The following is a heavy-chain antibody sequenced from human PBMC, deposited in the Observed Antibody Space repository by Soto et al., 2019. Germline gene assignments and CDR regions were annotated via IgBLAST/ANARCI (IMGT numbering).Heavy chain of an antibody. Sequence: GGSLRLSCAASGFTFSSYSMNWVRQAPGKGLEWVSYISSSSSTIYYADSVKGRFTISRDNAKNSLYLKMNSLRAEDTAVYYYAASPITMVRGDHANLRWGQGTLVTVSS. CDR1: GFTFSSYS. CDR2: ISSSSSTI. CDR3: AASPITMVRGDHANLR. J-gene: IGHJ4*02. D-gene: IGHD3-10*01. V-gene: IGHV3-48*01.